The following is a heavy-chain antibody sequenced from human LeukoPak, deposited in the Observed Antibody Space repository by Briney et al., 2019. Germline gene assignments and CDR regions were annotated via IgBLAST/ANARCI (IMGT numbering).Heavy chain of an antibody. CDR1: GYSISSGYY. D-gene: IGHD3-10*02. J-gene: IGHJ4*02. CDR3: ARVFRGYFDY. V-gene: IGHV4-38-2*02. CDR2: IYHSGST. Sequence: TSETLSLTCSVSGYSISSGYYWGWIRQPPGKGLEWIGSIYHSGSTYYNPSLKSRVTISVDTSKNQFSLKLSSVTAADTAVYYCARVFRGYFDYWGQGTLVTVSS.